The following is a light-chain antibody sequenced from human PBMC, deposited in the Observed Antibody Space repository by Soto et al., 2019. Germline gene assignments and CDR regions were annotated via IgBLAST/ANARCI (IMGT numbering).Light chain of an antibody. J-gene: IGKJ1*01. CDR2: VAS. V-gene: IGKV3-15*01. CDR3: QQYNSWPPWT. CDR1: QSVSSK. Sequence: EIVMTHSPATLSVSPGERATLSCRASQSVSSKLAWYQQKPGQAPRLLIFVASTRATGIPARFSGSGSGTEFPLTISSLQFEDFAIYYCQQYNSWPPWTFGQGTKVEIK.